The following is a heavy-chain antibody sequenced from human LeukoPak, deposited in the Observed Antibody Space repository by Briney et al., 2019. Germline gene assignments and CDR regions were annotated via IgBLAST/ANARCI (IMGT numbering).Heavy chain of an antibody. V-gene: IGHV3-30*04. D-gene: IGHD2-8*01. CDR2: ISYDGSNK. Sequence: GRSLRLSCAASGFTFSSYAMHWVRQAPGKGLEWVAVISYDGSNKYYADSVKGRFTISRGNSKNTLYLQMNSLRAEDTAVYYCARGDLIVLMVYGDYWGQGTLVTVSS. CDR1: GFTFSSYA. J-gene: IGHJ4*02. CDR3: ARGDLIVLMVYGDY.